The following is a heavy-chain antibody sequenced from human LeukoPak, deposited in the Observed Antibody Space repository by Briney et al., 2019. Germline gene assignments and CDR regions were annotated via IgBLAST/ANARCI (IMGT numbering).Heavy chain of an antibody. D-gene: IGHD6-6*01. CDR2: MNPNSGNT. V-gene: IGHV1-8*02. CDR1: GGTFSSYT. CDR3: ATFEYSSSWGY. J-gene: IGHJ4*02. Sequence: GASVKVSCKASGGTFSSYTISWVRQAPGQGLEWMGWMNPNSGNTGYAQKFQGRVTMTRNTSISTAYMELSSLRSEDTAVYYCATFEYSSSWGYWGQGTLVTVSS.